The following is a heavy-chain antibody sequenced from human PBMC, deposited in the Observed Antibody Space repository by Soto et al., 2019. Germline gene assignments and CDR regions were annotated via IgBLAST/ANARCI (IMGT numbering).Heavy chain of an antibody. CDR3: ARVITPYSYYFDY. D-gene: IGHD5-18*01. J-gene: IGHJ4*02. V-gene: IGHV3-30-3*01. CDR2: ISYDGSNK. CDR1: GFTFSSYA. Sequence: GSLRLSCAASGFTFSSYAMHWVRQAPGKGLEWVAVISYDGSNKYYADSVKGRFTISRDNSKNTLYLQMNSLRAEDTAVYYCARVITPYSYYFDYWGQGTLVTVS.